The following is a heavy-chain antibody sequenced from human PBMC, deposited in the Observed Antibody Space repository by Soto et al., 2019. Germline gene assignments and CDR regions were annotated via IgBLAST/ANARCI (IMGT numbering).Heavy chain of an antibody. Sequence: GEALKISCKGSGYSYTSYWISWVRQMPGKGLEWMGRIDPSDSYTNYSPSFQGHVTISADKSISTAYLQWSSLKASDTAMYYCARPLMPNYYYYGMDVWRQGTTVPVSS. CDR2: IDPSDSYT. J-gene: IGHJ6*02. CDR3: ARPLMPNYYYYGMDV. D-gene: IGHD2-2*01. CDR1: GYSYTSYW. V-gene: IGHV5-10-1*01.